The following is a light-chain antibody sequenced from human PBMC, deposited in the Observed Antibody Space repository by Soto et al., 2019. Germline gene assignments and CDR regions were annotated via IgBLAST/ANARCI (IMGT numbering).Light chain of an antibody. CDR3: QHHNSYSQT. CDR2: GAS. V-gene: IGKV1-5*01. CDR1: QSIRYY. Sequence: VGDRVTITCRASQSIRYYLAWYQQMPGKAPKLLIYGASSLQSGVPSRFSGSGSGTEFTLTISSLQPDDFATYFCQHHNSYSQTFGQGTKVGIK. J-gene: IGKJ1*01.